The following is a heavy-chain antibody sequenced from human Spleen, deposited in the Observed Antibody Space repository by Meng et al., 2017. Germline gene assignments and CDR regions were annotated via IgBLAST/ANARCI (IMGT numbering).Heavy chain of an antibody. V-gene: IGHV3-23*01. CDR3: AKFDTDQDYGMDV. J-gene: IGHJ6*02. CDR2: ISGSGGST. D-gene: IGHD3-9*01. Sequence: GESLKISCAASGFTFSNYEMNWVRQAPGKGLEWVSAISGSGGSTYYADSVKGRFTISRDNSKNTLYLQMNSLRAEDTAVYYCAKFDTDQDYGMDVWGQGTTVTVSS. CDR1: GFTFSNYE.